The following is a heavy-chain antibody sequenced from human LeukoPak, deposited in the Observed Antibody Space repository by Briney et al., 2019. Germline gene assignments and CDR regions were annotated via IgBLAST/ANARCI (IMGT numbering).Heavy chain of an antibody. CDR1: GGSISSYY. V-gene: IGHV4-59*01. CDR2: IYYSGST. Sequence: SETLSLTCTISGGSISSYYWSWIRKPPGKGQEWIGYIYYSGSTNYNPSLKSRVTISVDTSKNQFSLKLSSVTAADTAVYYCARGDIVVVPGVWGQGTTVTVSS. CDR3: ARGDIVVVPGV. D-gene: IGHD2-2*01. J-gene: IGHJ6*02.